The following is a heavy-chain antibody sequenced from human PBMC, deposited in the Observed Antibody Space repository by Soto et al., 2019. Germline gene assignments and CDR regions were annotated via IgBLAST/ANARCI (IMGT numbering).Heavy chain of an antibody. CDR3: ARGEQYSGWYYFDY. CDR1: GDSVSSNSAG. J-gene: IGHJ4*02. V-gene: IGHV6-1*01. D-gene: IGHD5-12*01. CDR2: TYYRSKWYY. Sequence: SQTLSLTCAITGDSVSSNSAGWSWVRQSPSRGLEWLGRTYYRSKWYYEYAVSVRGRITINPDTSKNQYSLQLNSVTPEDTAVYFCARGEQYSGWYYFDYWGQGTLVTVSS.